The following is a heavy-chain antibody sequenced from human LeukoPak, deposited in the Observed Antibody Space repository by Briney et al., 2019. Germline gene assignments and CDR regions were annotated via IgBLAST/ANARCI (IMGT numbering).Heavy chain of an antibody. V-gene: IGHV4-34*01. Sequence: SETLSLTCAVYRGSFSGSYWSWIRQPPGMGLECIGEINHSGSTNYNPSLKSRVTISVDTSKNQFSLKLSSVTAADTAVYYCARGYSGSYFNWFDPWGQGTLVTVSS. J-gene: IGHJ5*02. CDR1: RGSFSGSY. CDR2: INHSGST. D-gene: IGHD1-26*01. CDR3: ARGYSGSYFNWFDP.